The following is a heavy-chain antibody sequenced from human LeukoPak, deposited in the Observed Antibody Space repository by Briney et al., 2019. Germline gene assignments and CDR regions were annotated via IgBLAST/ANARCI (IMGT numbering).Heavy chain of an antibody. CDR3: ARAYQPLGGLSFPDY. D-gene: IGHD3-16*02. CDR2: INPNTGNP. CDR1: GYTFTSYA. Sequence: ASVKVSCKASGYTFTSYAMNWVRQAPGQGPEWMGWINPNTGNPTYAQGFTGRFVLSLDTSVNTAYLQISGLKADDSAVYYCARAYQPLGGLSFPDYWGQGTLITVSS. V-gene: IGHV7-4-1*02. J-gene: IGHJ4*02.